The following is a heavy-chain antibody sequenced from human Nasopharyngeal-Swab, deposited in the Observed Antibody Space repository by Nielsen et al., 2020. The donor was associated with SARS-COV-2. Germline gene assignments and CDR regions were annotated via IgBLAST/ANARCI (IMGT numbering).Heavy chain of an antibody. V-gene: IGHV4-39*07. D-gene: IGHD1-14*01. J-gene: IGHJ4*02. Sequence: WMRQPPGKGLEWIGNIYYSGSAYYNPSLKSRVTISVDTSKNQFSLNLISVTAADAAVYYCARVGRVIDYWGQGTLVTVSS. CDR2: IYYSGSA. CDR3: ARVGRVIDY.